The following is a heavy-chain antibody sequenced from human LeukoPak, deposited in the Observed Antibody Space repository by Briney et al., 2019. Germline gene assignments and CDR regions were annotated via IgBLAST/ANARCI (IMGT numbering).Heavy chain of an antibody. J-gene: IGHJ3*02. V-gene: IGHV1-69*05. CDR2: IIPIFGTA. Sequence: SSINFSCKPSVRTFSSYAISCVPQAPGQALEWMEGIIPIFGTANYAQKLQGRVTINTDESTSTAYMELSSLRSEDTAVYYCARDQVVVVEEIVFRYAFDIWCQGTMVTVSS. CDR3: ARDQVVVVEEIVFRYAFDI. D-gene: IGHD2-15*01. CDR1: VRTFSSYA.